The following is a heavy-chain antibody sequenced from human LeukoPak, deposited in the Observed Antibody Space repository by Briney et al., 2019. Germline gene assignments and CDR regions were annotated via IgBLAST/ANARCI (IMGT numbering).Heavy chain of an antibody. Sequence: SETLSLTCAVYGGSFSGYYWSWIRQPPGKGLEWIGEINHSGSTNYNPSLKSRVTISVDTSKNQFSPKLSSVTAADTAVYYCARERGNIDYWGQGTLVTVSS. CDR2: INHSGST. V-gene: IGHV4-34*01. J-gene: IGHJ4*02. CDR1: GGSFSGYY. CDR3: ARERGNIDY. D-gene: IGHD2/OR15-2a*01.